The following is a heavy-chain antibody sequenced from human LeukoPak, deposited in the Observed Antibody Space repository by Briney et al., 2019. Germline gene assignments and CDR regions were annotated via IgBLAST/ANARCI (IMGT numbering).Heavy chain of an antibody. CDR1: GFTFSSYG. D-gene: IGHD3-9*01. Sequence: PGGSLRLSCAASGFTFSSYGIHWVRQAPGKGLEWVAVISYDGSNKHYADSVKGRFTISRDSSKNMLYLQMNSLRAEDTAVYYCARRLLTGYYEFWGQGTLVTVSS. CDR3: ARRLLTGYYEF. J-gene: IGHJ4*02. V-gene: IGHV3-30*03. CDR2: ISYDGSNK.